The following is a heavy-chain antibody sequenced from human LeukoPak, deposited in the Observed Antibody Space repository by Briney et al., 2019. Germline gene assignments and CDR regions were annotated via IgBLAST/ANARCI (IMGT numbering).Heavy chain of an antibody. CDR2: ISSSSSYI. J-gene: IGHJ4*02. CDR1: GFTFSSYS. Sequence: GGSLRLSCAASGFTFSSYSMNWVRQAPGKGLEWVSSISSSSSYIYYADSVKGRFTISRDNAKNSLYLQMSSLRAEDTAVYYCWRTTPHKSSGWYNYWGQGTLVTVSS. D-gene: IGHD6-19*01. V-gene: IGHV3-21*01. CDR3: WRTTPHKSSGWYNY.